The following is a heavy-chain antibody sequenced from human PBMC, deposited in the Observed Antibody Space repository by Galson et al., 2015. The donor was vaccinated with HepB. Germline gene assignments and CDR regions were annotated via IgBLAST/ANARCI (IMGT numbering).Heavy chain of an antibody. J-gene: IGHJ6*01. D-gene: IGHD3-3*01. V-gene: IGHV3-7*01. CDR3: ARRRGRIFGVFADYGMDV. CDR1: GFTLTSYW. CDR2: IKQDGSEK. Sequence: SLRLSCAASGFTLTSYWMNWVRQAPGKGLEWVATIKQDGSEKYYVDSVKGRFTISRNNAKNSVYLQMNSLRADDTAVYFCARRRGRIFGVFADYGMDVRGPRATVSASS.